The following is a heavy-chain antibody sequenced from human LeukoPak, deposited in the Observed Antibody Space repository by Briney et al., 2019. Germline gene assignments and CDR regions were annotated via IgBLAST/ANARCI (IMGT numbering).Heavy chain of an antibody. CDR2: ISWNSGSI. V-gene: IGHV3-9*01. CDR3: AKDGSSSRYYYYGMDV. CDR1: GFTFDDCA. D-gene: IGHD6-6*01. J-gene: IGHJ6*02. Sequence: GGSLRLSCAASGFTFDDCAMHWVRQAPGKGLEWVSGISWNSGSIGYADSVKGRFTISRDNAKNSLYLQMNSLRAEDTALYYCAKDGSSSRYYYYGMDVWGQGTTVTVSS.